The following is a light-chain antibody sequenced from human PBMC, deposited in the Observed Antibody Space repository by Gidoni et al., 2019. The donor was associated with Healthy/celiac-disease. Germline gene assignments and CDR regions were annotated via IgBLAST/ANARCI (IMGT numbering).Light chain of an antibody. V-gene: IGLV2-14*01. CDR1: SSDVGGYNY. Sequence: QSALTQPASVSGSPGQSITISCTGTSSDVGGYNYVSWYQRHPGKAPKLMIYDVSNRPSGVSNRFSGSKSGNTASLTISGLQAEDEADYYCSSYTSSSTLEVVFGGGTKLTVL. CDR3: SSYTSSSTLEVV. CDR2: DVS. J-gene: IGLJ2*01.